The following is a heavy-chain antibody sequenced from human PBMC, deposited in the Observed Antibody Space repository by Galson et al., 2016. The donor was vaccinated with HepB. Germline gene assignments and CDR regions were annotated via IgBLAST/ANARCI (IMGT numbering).Heavy chain of an antibody. CDR3: ARLNYVSSSPYFDY. CDR1: GGSISSSSYY. Sequence: SETLSLTCTVSGGSISSSSYYWGWIRQPPGKGLEWIGSIFYSGTAYYNSSLKSRVTISVDTSKNQFSLKLSSVIAADTAVYYCARLNYVSSSPYFDYWGQGTLVTVSS. CDR2: IFYSGTA. J-gene: IGHJ4*02. V-gene: IGHV4-39*01. D-gene: IGHD6-6*01.